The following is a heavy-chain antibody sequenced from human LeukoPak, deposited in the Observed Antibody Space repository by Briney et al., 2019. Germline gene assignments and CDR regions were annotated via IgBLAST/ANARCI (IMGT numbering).Heavy chain of an antibody. CDR2: IYENGGTT. CDR3: AKDFRIGYSAHFDY. CDR1: GFTFRSHA. V-gene: IGHV3-23*01. Sequence: GGSLRLSCVGSGFTFRSHAMSWVRQAPEKGLEFVLGIYENGGTTYYADSVKGRFSISRDNSKNTLYLQMDSLRGEDTAVYYCAKDFRIGYSAHFDYWGQGALVTVSS. J-gene: IGHJ4*02. D-gene: IGHD2-21*01.